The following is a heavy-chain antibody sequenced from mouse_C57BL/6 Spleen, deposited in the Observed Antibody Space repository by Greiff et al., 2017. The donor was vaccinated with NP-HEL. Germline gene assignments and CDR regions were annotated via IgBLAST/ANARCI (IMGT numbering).Heavy chain of an antibody. D-gene: IGHD1-1*01. CDR1: GYTFTSYD. CDR2: IYPRDGST. CDR3: ARDGSRDLYWYFDV. V-gene: IGHV1-85*01. Sequence: VQRVESGPELVKPGASVKLSCKASGYTFTSYDINWVKQRPGQGLEWIGWIYPRDGSTKYNEKFKGKATLTVDTSSSTAYMELHSLTSEDSAVYFCARDGSRDLYWYFDVWGTGTTVTVSS. J-gene: IGHJ1*03.